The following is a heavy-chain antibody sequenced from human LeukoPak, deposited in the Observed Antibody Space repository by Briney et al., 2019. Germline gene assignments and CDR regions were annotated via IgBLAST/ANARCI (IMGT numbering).Heavy chain of an antibody. J-gene: IGHJ4*02. V-gene: IGHV3-74*01. Sequence: GGSLRLSCAASGFTFSIYCMHWVRQGPGKGPMWVSRICPDGTVTNYADSVKARFTISRDNARNTVYPQMNNLRAEDTAVYYCVRDFRSADYWGQGTLVTVSS. CDR2: ICPDGTVT. CDR3: VRDFRSADY. CDR1: GFTFSIYC.